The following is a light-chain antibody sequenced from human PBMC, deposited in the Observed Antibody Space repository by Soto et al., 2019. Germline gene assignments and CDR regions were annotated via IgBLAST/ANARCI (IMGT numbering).Light chain of an antibody. CDR1: SSNIGAGYD. CDR2: GNS. CDR3: CSYARGSRA. Sequence: QSVLTQPPSVSGAPGQRVTISCTGSSSNIGAGYDVHWYQQLPGTAPKLLIYGNSNRPSGVPDRFSGSKSGTSASLAITGLQAEDEADYYCCSYARGSRAFGGGTKLTVL. V-gene: IGLV1-40*01. J-gene: IGLJ3*02.